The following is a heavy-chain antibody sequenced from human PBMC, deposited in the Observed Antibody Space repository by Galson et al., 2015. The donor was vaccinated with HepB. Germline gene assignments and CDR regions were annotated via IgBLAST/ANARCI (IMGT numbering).Heavy chain of an antibody. D-gene: IGHD6-6*01. J-gene: IGHJ3*02. Sequence: SVKVSCKASGYTFTSYDINWVRQATGQGLEWMGWMNPNSGNTGYAQKFQGRVTMTRNTSISTAYMELSSLRSEDTAVYYCARPVFIAARRKFPDAFDIWGQGTMVTVSS. V-gene: IGHV1-8*01. CDR1: GYTFTSYD. CDR2: MNPNSGNT. CDR3: ARPVFIAARRKFPDAFDI.